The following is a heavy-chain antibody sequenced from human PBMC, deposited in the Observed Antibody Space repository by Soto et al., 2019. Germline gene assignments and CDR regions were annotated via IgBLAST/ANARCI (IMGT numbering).Heavy chain of an antibody. V-gene: IGHV1-18*01. D-gene: IGHD1-26*01. CDR2: ISAYNGNT. Sequence: GASVKVSCKASGYTFTSYGISWVRQAPGQGLEWMGWISAYNGNTNYAQKLQGRVTMTTDTSTSTAYMELRSLRSDDTAVYYCARDSPKWELPNWFDPWGQETLVTVSS. CDR1: GYTFTSYG. J-gene: IGHJ5*02. CDR3: ARDSPKWELPNWFDP.